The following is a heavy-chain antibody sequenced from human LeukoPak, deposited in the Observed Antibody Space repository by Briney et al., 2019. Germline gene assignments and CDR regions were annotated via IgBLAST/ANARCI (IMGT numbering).Heavy chain of an antibody. CDR3: ARVPGSYYYYYMDV. V-gene: IGHV3-23*01. D-gene: IGHD1-1*01. CDR1: GFTFSSYA. CDR2: FSGSGGST. Sequence: TGGSLRLSCAASGFTFSSYAMSWVRQAPGKGLEWVSTFSGSGGSTHYADSVKGRFTISRDNAKNSLYLQMNSLRAEDTALYYCARVPGSYYYYYMDVWGKGTTVTVSS. J-gene: IGHJ6*03.